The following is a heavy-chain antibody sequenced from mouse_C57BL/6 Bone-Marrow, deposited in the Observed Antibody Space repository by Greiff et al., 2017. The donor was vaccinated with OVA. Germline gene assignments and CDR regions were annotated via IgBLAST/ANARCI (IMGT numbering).Heavy chain of an antibody. D-gene: IGHD2-4*01. CDR3: VRNYDYDEFAY. Sequence: EVKVEESGGGLVQPKGSLKLSCAASGFSFNTYAMNWVRQAPGKGLEWVARIRSKSNNYATYYADSVKDRFTISRDDSESMLYLQMNNLKTEDTAMYYCVRNYDYDEFAYWGQGTLVTVSA. CDR1: GFSFNTYA. CDR2: IRSKSNNYAT. V-gene: IGHV10-1*01. J-gene: IGHJ3*01.